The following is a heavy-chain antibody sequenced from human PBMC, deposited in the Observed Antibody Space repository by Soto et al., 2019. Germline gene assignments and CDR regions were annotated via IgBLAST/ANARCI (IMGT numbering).Heavy chain of an antibody. CDR2: IKSKTDAETT. D-gene: IGHD1-20*01. J-gene: IGHJ4*02. CDR3: TTLYQGISN. Sequence: LRLSCAASGFTFSNAWMSWVRQTPGKGLEWVGRIKSKTDAETTDYAAPVKGRFTISRDDSKNALYLQMNSLKTEDTAVYYCTTLYQGISNWGQGTLVTVSS. V-gene: IGHV3-15*01. CDR1: GFTFSNAW.